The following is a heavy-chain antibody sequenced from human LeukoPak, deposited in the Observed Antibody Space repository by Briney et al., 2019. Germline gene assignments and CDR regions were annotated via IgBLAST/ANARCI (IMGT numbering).Heavy chain of an antibody. CDR2: ISPYNGNT. CDR3: ARAAKRITMVRDLET. V-gene: IGHV1-18*01. CDR1: GYTFASYG. D-gene: IGHD3-10*01. J-gene: IGHJ5*02. Sequence: ASVKVSCKASGYTFASYGISWVRQAPGQGLEWMGWISPYNGNTDYSQKLQGRVTMTTDTSTSTAYMELRTLRPDDTAFYYCARAAKRITMVRDLETWGQGTQVTVSS.